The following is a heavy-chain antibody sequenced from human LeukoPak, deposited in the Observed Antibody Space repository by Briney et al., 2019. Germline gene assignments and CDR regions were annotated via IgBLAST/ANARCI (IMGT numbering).Heavy chain of an antibody. Sequence: ASVKVSCKASGYTFTSYDINWVRQATGQGLEWMGWMNPNSGNTGYAQKFQGRVIMTRNTSISTAYMELSSLRSEDTAVYYCARGYYDSSGYPGAAVYYYGMDVWGQGTTVTVSS. V-gene: IGHV1-8*01. CDR3: ARGYYDSSGYPGAAVYYYGMDV. CDR2: MNPNSGNT. D-gene: IGHD3-22*01. J-gene: IGHJ6*02. CDR1: GYTFTSYD.